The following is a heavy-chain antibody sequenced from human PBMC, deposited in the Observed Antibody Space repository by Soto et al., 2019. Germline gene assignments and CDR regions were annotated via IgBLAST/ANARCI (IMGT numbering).Heavy chain of an antibody. CDR1: GYTLTELS. CDR3: ATAPSAVAGYNWFDP. V-gene: IGHV1-24*01. J-gene: IGHJ5*02. D-gene: IGHD6-19*01. Sequence: ASVKVSCKVSGYTLTELSMHWVRQAPGKGLEWMGGFDPEDGETIYAQKFQGRVTMTEDTSTDTAYMELSSLRSEDTAVYYCATAPSAVAGYNWFDPWGQGTLVTVSS. CDR2: FDPEDGET.